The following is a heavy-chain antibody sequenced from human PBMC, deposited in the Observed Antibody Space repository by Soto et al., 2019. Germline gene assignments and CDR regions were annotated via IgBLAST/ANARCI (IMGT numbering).Heavy chain of an antibody. V-gene: IGHV3-23*01. CDR1: GFTFSTYA. CDR2: ISGGGGST. Sequence: GGSLRLSCAASGFTFSTYAMNWVRQAPGKGLEWVSAISGGGGSTYYADSVKGRVTISRDNSKNTLYLQMNSLRAEDTAVYYCAKVSLGALTFTDYYYYGLDVWGQGTTVTVTS. D-gene: IGHD1-26*01. CDR3: AKVSLGALTFTDYYYYGLDV. J-gene: IGHJ6*02.